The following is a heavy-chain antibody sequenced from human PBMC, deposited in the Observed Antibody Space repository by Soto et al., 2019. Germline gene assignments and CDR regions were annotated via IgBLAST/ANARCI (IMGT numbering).Heavy chain of an antibody. CDR1: GGPFSGQA. J-gene: IGHJ6*02. CDR3: AMSNGPDFYYVIEV. D-gene: IGHD2-8*01. Sequence: QVQVVQSGAEVKKPGSSVRVSCKTSGGPFSGQAINWVRQAPGQGLEWMGGIVPVLGSTTYAQKFQDRVTITADESTNTAYMELSSLRSEDTAAYFCAMSNGPDFYYVIEVWGRGTTVTVSS. CDR2: IVPVLGST. V-gene: IGHV1-69*01.